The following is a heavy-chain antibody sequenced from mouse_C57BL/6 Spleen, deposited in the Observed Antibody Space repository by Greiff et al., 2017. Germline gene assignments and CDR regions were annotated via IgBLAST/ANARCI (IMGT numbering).Heavy chain of an antibody. J-gene: IGHJ2*01. CDR2: IDPENGDT. V-gene: IGHV14-4*01. CDR1: GFNIKDDY. CDR3: TKADYSNPGDY. Sequence: EVKVVESGAALVRPGASVKLSCTASGFNIKDDYMHWVKQRPEQGLEWIGWIDPENGDTEYASKFQGKASITADTSSNTAYLQLSSLTSEDTAVYYCTKADYSNPGDYWGQGTTRTVSS. D-gene: IGHD2-5*01.